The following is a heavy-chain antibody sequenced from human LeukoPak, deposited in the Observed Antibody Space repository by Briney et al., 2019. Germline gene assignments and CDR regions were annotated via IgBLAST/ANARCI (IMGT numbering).Heavy chain of an antibody. CDR3: ARSQYYWNWFDP. J-gene: IGHJ5*02. CDR2: ISSSSSYI. D-gene: IGHD2/OR15-2a*01. CDR1: GFTFSSYS. Sequence: GGSLRLSCAASGFTFSSYSMNWVRQAPGKGLEWVSSISSSSSYIYYADSVKGRFTISRDNAKNSLYLQMNRLRVEDTALYYCARSQYYWNWFDPWGQGTLVTVSS. V-gene: IGHV3-21*01.